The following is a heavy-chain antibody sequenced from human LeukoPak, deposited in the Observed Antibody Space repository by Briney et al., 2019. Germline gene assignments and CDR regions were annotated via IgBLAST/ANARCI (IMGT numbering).Heavy chain of an antibody. V-gene: IGHV1-3*01. CDR2: INAGNGNT. CDR3: ARSRGFHSSGWPSNWFDP. J-gene: IGHJ5*02. D-gene: IGHD6-19*01. CDR1: GYTFTSYG. Sequence: ASVKVSCKASGYTFTSYGISWVRQAPGQRLEWMGWINAGNGNTKYSQKFQGRVTITRDTSASTAYMELSSLRSEDTAVYYCARSRGFHSSGWPSNWFDPWGQGTLVTVSS.